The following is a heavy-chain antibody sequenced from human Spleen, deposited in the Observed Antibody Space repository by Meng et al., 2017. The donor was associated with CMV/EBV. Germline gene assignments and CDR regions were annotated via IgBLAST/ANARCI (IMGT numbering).Heavy chain of an antibody. Sequence: CKASGYAFTTDALHWVRQAPGQRLEWMGWINAGNGNTRYSQKFQDGVTITRDTSASAGYMELSSLRSEDTAVYYCARGSDAVAGTVDYWGQGTLVTVSS. CDR2: INAGNGNT. J-gene: IGHJ4*02. CDR3: ARGSDAVAGTVDY. D-gene: IGHD6-19*01. CDR1: GYAFTTDA. V-gene: IGHV1-3*01.